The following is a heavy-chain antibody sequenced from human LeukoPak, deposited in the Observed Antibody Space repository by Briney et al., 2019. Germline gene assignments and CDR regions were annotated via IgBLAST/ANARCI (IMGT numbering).Heavy chain of an antibody. D-gene: IGHD5-18*01. Sequence: GGSLRLSCAASGFTFSDYYMSWIRQAPGKGLEWVSYISGSSYTNYADSVKGRFTISRDNAKNSLYLQMNSLRAEDTAVYYCARDIPRRGYNYGYDYWGQGTLVTVSS. J-gene: IGHJ4*02. CDR2: ISGSSYT. V-gene: IGHV3-11*06. CDR1: GFTFSDYY. CDR3: ARDIPRRGYNYGYDY.